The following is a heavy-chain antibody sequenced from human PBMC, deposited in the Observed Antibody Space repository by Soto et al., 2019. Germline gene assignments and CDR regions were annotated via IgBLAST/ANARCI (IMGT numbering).Heavy chain of an antibody. V-gene: IGHV4-59*01. CDR2: IYYSGST. Sequence: SETLSLTCHFSCGSISSYYWSFIRHSPGKGLEWIGYIYYSGSTNYNPSLKSRVTISVDTSKNQFSLKLSSVTAADTAVYYCARARGDYVIPDWYYGMDVWGQGTTVTVSS. CDR1: CGSISSYY. J-gene: IGHJ6*02. D-gene: IGHD4-17*01. CDR3: ARARGDYVIPDWYYGMDV.